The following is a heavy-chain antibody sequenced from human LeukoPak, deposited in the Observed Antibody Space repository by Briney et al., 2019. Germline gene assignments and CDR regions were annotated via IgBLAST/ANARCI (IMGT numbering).Heavy chain of an antibody. Sequence: GASVKVSCKASGYTFTDYYIHWVRQAPGQGLEWMGWINPNSGGTNYAQKFQGWVTMTRDTSIGTAYMELSRLKSDDTAVYYCARARVERRGYSSGWNDYWGQGTLVTVSS. CDR3: ARARVERRGYSSGWNDY. V-gene: IGHV1-2*04. CDR2: INPNSGGT. D-gene: IGHD6-19*01. J-gene: IGHJ4*02. CDR1: GYTFTDYY.